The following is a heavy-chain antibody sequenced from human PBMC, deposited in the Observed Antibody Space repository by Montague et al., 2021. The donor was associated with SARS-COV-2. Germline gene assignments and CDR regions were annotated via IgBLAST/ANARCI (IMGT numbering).Heavy chain of an antibody. CDR3: AREYFDNSGMGHY. CDR1: GFTFSSYW. D-gene: IGHD3-22*01. CDR2: IKEDGSVK. V-gene: IGHV3-7*01. J-gene: IGHJ4*02. Sequence: SLRLSCAASGFTFSSYWMSWVRQAPGKGLEWVANIKEDGSVKKYVGSVKGRFTISRDNAKDSLYLQMNSLRAEDTAVYYCAREYFDNSGMGHYWGQGTLVTVSS.